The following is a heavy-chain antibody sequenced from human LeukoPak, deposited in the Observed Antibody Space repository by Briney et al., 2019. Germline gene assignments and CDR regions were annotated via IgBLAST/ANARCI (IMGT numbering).Heavy chain of an antibody. V-gene: IGHV6-1*01. CDR3: AREVGAARPSPNYFDY. CDR1: GDSVSSNSAA. D-gene: IGHD6-6*01. CDR2: TYYRSKWYN. J-gene: IGHJ4*02. Sequence: SQTLSLTCAIPGDSVSSNSAAWNWIRQSPSRGLEWLGRTYYRSKWYNDYAVSVKSRITINPDTSKNQFSLQLNSVTPEDTAVYYCAREVGAARPSPNYFDYWGQGTLVTVSS.